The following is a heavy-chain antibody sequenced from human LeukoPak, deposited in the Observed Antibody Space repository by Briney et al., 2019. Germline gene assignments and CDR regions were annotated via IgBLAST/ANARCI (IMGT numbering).Heavy chain of an antibody. V-gene: IGHV3-9*01. D-gene: IGHD3-22*01. Sequence: GGSLRLSCAASGFTFDDYAMHWVRQAPGKGLEWVSGISWNSGSIGYADSVKGRFTISRDNAKNSLYLQMNSLRAEDTALYYCAKDIIVVVTGGMDVWGQGTTVTVSS. CDR1: GFTFDDYA. J-gene: IGHJ6*02. CDR3: AKDIIVVVTGGMDV. CDR2: ISWNSGSI.